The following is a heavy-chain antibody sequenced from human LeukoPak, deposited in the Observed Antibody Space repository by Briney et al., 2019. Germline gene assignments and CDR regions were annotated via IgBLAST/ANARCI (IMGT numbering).Heavy chain of an antibody. CDR3: ARTGHVYGLGDS. D-gene: IGHD3-10*01. V-gene: IGHV1-18*01. CDR1: GYTFSSYA. Sequence: ASVTVSCKPSGYTFSSYAISWVRQAPGQGLEWMGWVSGYNGNTKYADKFQGRVTVTTDPSTTTVNMELRSLRSDDTAVYFCARTGHVYGLGDSWGQGTLVTISS. CDR2: VSGYNGNT. J-gene: IGHJ4*02.